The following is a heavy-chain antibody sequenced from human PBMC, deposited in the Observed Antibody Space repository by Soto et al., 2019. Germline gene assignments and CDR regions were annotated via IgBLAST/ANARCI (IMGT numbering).Heavy chain of an antibody. CDR3: ARAGADYCSGGSCYPH. D-gene: IGHD2-15*01. J-gene: IGHJ4*02. CDR2: INHSGST. CDR1: GGSFSGYY. V-gene: IGHV4-34*01. Sequence: QVQLQQWGAGLLKPSETLSLTCAVYGGSFSGYYWSWIRQPPGKGLEWIGEINHSGSTNYNPSLKSRVTISVDTSKNQLSLKLSSVTAADTAVYYCARAGADYCSGGSCYPHWGQGTLVTVSS.